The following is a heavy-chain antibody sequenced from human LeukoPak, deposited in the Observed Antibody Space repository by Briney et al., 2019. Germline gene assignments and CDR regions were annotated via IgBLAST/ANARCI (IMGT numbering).Heavy chain of an antibody. J-gene: IGHJ6*02. CDR2: IIPILGIA. CDR3: ARRELDYGDYDGYGMDV. D-gene: IGHD4-17*01. Sequence: ASVKVSCKASGGTFSSYAISWVRQAPGQGLEWMGRIIPILGIANYAQKFQGRVTITADKSTSTAYMELSSLRSEDTAVYYCARRELDYGDYDGYGMDVWGQGTTVTVSS. CDR1: GGTFSSYA. V-gene: IGHV1-69*04.